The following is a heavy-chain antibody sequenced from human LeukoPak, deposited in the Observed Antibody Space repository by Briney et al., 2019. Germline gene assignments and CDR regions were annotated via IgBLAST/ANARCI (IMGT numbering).Heavy chain of an antibody. CDR3: AKGGSSGYYNHFDY. J-gene: IGHJ4*02. D-gene: IGHD3-22*01. CDR2: IYSGGTT. V-gene: IGHV3-53*01. CDR1: GFLVSSDY. Sequence: GGSLRLSCAASGFLVSSDYMTWVRQAPGKGLEWVSIIYSGGTTYYADSVKGRFTISRDNSKNTLYLQMNSLRAEVTAVSYCAKGGSSGYYNHFDYWGQGTLVTVSS.